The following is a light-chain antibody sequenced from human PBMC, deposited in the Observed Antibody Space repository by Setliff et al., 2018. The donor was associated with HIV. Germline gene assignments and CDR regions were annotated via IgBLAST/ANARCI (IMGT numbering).Light chain of an antibody. CDR1: SSDVGGYNY. V-gene: IGLV2-8*01. J-gene: IGLJ1*01. CDR3: NSKTGDSIYV. CDR2: EVT. Sequence: SVLTQPPSASGSPGQSVTISCTETSSDVGGYNYVSWYQQHPGKAPKLMIYEVTKRPSGVPDRFSGSKSGNTASLTVSGLQAEDEADYYCNSKTGDSIYVFGSGTKVTVL.